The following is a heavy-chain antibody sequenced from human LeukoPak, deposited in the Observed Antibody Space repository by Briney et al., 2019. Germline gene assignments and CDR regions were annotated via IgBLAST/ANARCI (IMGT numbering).Heavy chain of an antibody. CDR1: GGSISSYY. CDR2: ISWNSGSI. D-gene: IGHD1-26*01. V-gene: IGHV3-9*01. CDR3: AKGGWELPS. J-gene: IGHJ4*02. Sequence: LSLTCTVSGGSISSYYWSWVRQAPGKGLEWVSGISWNSGSIGYADSVKGRFTISRDNAKNSLYLQMNSLRAEDTALYYCAKGGWELPSWGQGTLVTVSS.